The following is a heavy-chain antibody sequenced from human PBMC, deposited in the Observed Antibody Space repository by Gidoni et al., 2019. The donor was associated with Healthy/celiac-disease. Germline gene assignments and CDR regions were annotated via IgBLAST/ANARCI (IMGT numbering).Heavy chain of an antibody. J-gene: IGHJ4*02. V-gene: IGHV3-48*03. CDR2: ISSSGSTI. Sequence: EVQLVESGGGLVQPGGSLRLSCAASGFTFSSYEMNWVRQAPGKGLGGVSYISSSGSTIYYADSVKGRFTISRDNAKNSLYLQMNSLRAEDTAVYYCARDLDYGYFDYWGQGTLVTVSS. CDR3: ARDLDYGYFDY. D-gene: IGHD4-17*01. CDR1: GFTFSSYE.